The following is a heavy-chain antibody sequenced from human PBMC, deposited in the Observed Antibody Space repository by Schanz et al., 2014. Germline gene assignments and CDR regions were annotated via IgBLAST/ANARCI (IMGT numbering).Heavy chain of an antibody. CDR3: ARDAADFYDILTEEDY. CDR1: EYSFTSYS. D-gene: IGHD3-9*01. CDR2: INTGSGDT. J-gene: IGHJ4*02. V-gene: IGHV1-3*04. Sequence: QVHLVQSGAEVKRPGASVKVSCKASEYSFTSYSMHWVRQAPGQRLEWMGWINTGSGDTKYPQKLQGRVTMTTDTSTSTAYMELRSLRSDDTAVYSCARDAADFYDILTEEDYWGQGTLVTVSS.